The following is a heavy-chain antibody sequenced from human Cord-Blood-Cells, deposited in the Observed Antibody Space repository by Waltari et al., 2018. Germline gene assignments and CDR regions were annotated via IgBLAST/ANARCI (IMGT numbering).Heavy chain of an antibody. CDR3: ARAGSSWYSYAFDI. CDR1: GGTFGSYA. J-gene: IGHJ3*02. Sequence: QVQLVQSGAEVKKPGSSVKVSCKASGGTFGSYAISWVRQAPGQGREWMGMLIPILGIANYAQKFQGRVTITADKATSTAYMELSSLRSEDTAVYYCARAGSSWYSYAFDIWGQGTMVTVSS. D-gene: IGHD6-13*01. CDR2: LIPILGIA. V-gene: IGHV1-69*09.